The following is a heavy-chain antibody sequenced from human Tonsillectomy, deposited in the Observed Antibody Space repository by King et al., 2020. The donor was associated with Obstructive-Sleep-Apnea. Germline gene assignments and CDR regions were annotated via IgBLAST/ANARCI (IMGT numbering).Heavy chain of an antibody. Sequence: VQLVESGGGLVQPGGSLRVSCAASGFTFSSYAMNWVRQAPGKGLEWVAAISGSGGSTYYADSVKGRVTISQDNSKNTLYLQMTSLRADDTALYYCAKDIGTGYHYYGMDVWGQGTTVTVSS. CDR1: GFTFSSYA. D-gene: IGHD3/OR15-3a*01. CDR2: ISGSGGST. CDR3: AKDIGTGYHYYGMDV. J-gene: IGHJ6*02. V-gene: IGHV3-23*04.